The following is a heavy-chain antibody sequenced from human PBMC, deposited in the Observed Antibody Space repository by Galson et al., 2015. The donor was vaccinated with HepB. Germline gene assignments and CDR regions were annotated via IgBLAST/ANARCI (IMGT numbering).Heavy chain of an antibody. V-gene: IGHV1-18*04. D-gene: IGHD6-13*01. J-gene: IGHJ6*02. Sequence: SVKVSCKASGYTFTSYGISWVRQAPGQGLEWMGWISAYNGNTNYAQKLQGRVTMTTDTSTSTAYMELRSLRSDDTAVYYCARDLKRSSGGYRAPCYYYGMAAGGQGASVPAS. CDR2: ISAYNGNT. CDR3: ARDLKRSSGGYRAPCYYYGMAA. CDR1: GYTFTSYG.